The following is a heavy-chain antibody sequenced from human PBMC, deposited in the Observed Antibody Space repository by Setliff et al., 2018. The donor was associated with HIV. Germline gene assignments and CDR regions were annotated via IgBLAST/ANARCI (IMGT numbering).Heavy chain of an antibody. Sequence: SETLSLTCAVYGGSFTGYFWSWIRQSPGKGLEWIGEINDSGDTNYNPSLQSRVTLSIDNFNNQFSLKLTSMTAADTAIYYCADPPAGLWGQGILVTVSS. V-gene: IGHV4-34*01. CDR2: INDSGDT. CDR1: GGSFTGYF. D-gene: IGHD3-10*01. J-gene: IGHJ4*02. CDR3: ADPPAGL.